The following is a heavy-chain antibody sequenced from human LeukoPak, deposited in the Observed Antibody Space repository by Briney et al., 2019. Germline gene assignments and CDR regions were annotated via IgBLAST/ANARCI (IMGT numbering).Heavy chain of an antibody. CDR3: ARGKRWLQLGSWFDP. Sequence: PSETLSLTCTVSGGSISSGGYYWSWIRQHPGKGLEWIGYIYYSGSTYYNPSLKSRVTISVDTSKNQFSLKLSSVTAADTAVYYCARGKRWLQLGSWFDPWGQGTLVTASS. CDR1: GGSISSGGYY. J-gene: IGHJ5*02. D-gene: IGHD5-12*01. CDR2: IYYSGST. V-gene: IGHV4-31*03.